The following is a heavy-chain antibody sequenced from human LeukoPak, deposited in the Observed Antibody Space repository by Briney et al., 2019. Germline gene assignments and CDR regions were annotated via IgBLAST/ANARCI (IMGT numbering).Heavy chain of an antibody. CDR1: GYSFTSYW. V-gene: IGHV5-51*01. CDR2: IYPGDSDT. Sequence: KTGESLKISCKGSGYSFTSYWIGWVRQMPGKGLEWMGIIYPGDSDTRYSPSFQGQVTISADKSISTAYLQWSSLKASDTAMYYCARLPTVTTFDHYGMDVWGQGTTVTVSS. J-gene: IGHJ6*02. D-gene: IGHD4-17*01. CDR3: ARLPTVTTFDHYGMDV.